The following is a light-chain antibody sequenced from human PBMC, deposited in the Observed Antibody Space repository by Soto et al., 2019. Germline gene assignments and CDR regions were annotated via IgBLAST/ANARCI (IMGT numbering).Light chain of an antibody. V-gene: IGKV1-5*03. CDR3: QHYNSYSEA. CDR1: QTISSC. CDR2: KAS. Sequence: DIKMTQSPSTLSVSVGDRVTITCPASQTISSCLAWYQQKPGKSPKLVIYKASTLKSGVPSRFSGSGPGTEFTLTISSLQPDDFATYYCQHYNSYSEAFGQGTKV. J-gene: IGKJ1*01.